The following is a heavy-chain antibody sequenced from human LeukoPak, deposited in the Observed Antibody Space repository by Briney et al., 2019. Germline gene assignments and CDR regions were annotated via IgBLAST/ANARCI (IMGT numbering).Heavy chain of an antibody. D-gene: IGHD6-19*01. CDR2: IRYDGSNK. Sequence: GGSLRLSCAASGFTFSSYGMHWVRQAPGKGLEWVAFIRYDGSNKYYADSVKGRFTISRDNSKNTLYLQMNTLRAEDTAVYYCAKDRRGIAVAGFDYWGQGTLVTDSS. CDR3: AKDRRGIAVAGFDY. J-gene: IGHJ4*02. CDR1: GFTFSSYG. V-gene: IGHV3-30*02.